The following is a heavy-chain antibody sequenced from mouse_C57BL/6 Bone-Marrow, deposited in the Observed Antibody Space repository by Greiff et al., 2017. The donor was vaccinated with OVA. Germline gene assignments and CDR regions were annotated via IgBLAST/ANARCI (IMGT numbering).Heavy chain of an antibody. CDR3: ARHYAMDY. CDR2: INPSTGGT. V-gene: IGHV1-42*01. Sequence: EDILEWIGEINPSTGGTTYNQKFKAKATLTVDKSSSTAYMQLKSLTSEDSAVYYCARHYAMDYWGQGTSVTVSS. J-gene: IGHJ4*01.